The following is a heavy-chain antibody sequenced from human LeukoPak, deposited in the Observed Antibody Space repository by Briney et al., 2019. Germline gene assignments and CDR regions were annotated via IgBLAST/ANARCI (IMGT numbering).Heavy chain of an antibody. V-gene: IGHV4-38-2*02. CDR3: ARDPGRIAVAGS. Sequence: PSETLSLTCAVSGYSISSGYYWGWIRQPPGKGLGWIGSIYHSGSTYYNPSLKSRVTISVDTSKNQFSLKLSSVTAADTAVYYCARDPGRIAVAGSWGQGTLVTVSS. CDR2: IYHSGST. D-gene: IGHD6-19*01. J-gene: IGHJ5*02. CDR1: GYSISSGYY.